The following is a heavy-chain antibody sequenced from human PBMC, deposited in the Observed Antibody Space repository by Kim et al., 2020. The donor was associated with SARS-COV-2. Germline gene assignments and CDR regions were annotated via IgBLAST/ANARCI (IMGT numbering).Heavy chain of an antibody. Sequence: GGSLRLSCAASGFTFSSYGMHWVRQAPGKGLEWVAVISYDGSNKYYADSVKGRFTISRDNSKNTLYLQMNSLRAEDTAVYYCANPANWGLRWGRLGGWGNYYYMDVWGKGTTVTVSS. CDR3: ANPANWGLRWGRLGGWGNYYYMDV. J-gene: IGHJ6*03. CDR1: GFTFSSYG. D-gene: IGHD7-27*01. V-gene: IGHV3-30*18. CDR2: ISYDGSNK.